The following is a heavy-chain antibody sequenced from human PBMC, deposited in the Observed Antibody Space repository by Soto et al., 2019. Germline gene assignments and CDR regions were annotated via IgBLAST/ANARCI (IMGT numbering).Heavy chain of an antibody. D-gene: IGHD3-22*01. CDR1: GYTLTELS. CDR2: FDPEDGET. CDR3: ATIAYYYDSSGYNVFDY. J-gene: IGHJ4*02. Sequence: ASVKVSCKVSGYTLTELSMHWVRQAPGKGLEWMGGFDPEDGETSYAQKFQGRVTMTEDTSTDTAYMELSSLRSEDTAVYYCATIAYYYDSSGYNVFDYWGQGTLVTVSS. V-gene: IGHV1-24*01.